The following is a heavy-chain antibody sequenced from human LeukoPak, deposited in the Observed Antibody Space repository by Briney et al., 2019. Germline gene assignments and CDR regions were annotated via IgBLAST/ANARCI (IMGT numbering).Heavy chain of an antibody. CDR1: GYTFTSYD. J-gene: IGHJ4*02. CDR3: ARGLRYGGIYYFDY. CDR2: MNPNSGNT. D-gene: IGHD4-23*01. Sequence: GASVKVSCKASGYTFTSYDINWVRQATGQGLEWMGWMNPNSGNTGYTQKFQGRVTMTRNTSISTAYMELSSLRSEDTAVYYCARGLRYGGIYYFDYWGQGTLVTVSS. V-gene: IGHV1-8*01.